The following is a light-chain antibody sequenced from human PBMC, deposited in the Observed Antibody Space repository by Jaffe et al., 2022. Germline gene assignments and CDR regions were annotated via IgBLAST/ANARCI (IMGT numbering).Light chain of an antibody. CDR3: AAWDDSLSGWV. CDR1: SSNIGTFY. V-gene: IGLV1-47*01. J-gene: IGLJ3*02. Sequence: QSVLTQPPSASGTPGQRVTISCSGSSSNIGTFYVYWYQQLPGTAPKLVINRNNQRPSGVPDRFSGSKSGTSASLAISGLRSDDEADYYCAAWDDSLSGWVFGGGTKLTVL. CDR2: RNN.